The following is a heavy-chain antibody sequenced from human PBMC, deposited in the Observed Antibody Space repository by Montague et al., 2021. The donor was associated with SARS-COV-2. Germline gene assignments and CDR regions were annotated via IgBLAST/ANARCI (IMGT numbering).Heavy chain of an antibody. CDR2: IYYSGST. V-gene: IGHV4-39*07. Sequence: SETLSLTCTVSGGSISSGTYYWGWIRQPPGKGLEWIGSIYYSGSTYYNPSLKSRVTISVDTSKNQFSLKLSSVTAADTAVYYCARDVRGQLVVLGGFDVWGQGTLVTVSS. CDR1: GGSISSGTYY. CDR3: ARDVRGQLVVLGGFDV. J-gene: IGHJ4*01. D-gene: IGHD2-15*01.